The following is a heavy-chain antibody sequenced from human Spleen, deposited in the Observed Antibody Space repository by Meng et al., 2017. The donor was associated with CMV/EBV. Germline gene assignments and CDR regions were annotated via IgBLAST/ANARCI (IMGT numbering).Heavy chain of an antibody. J-gene: IGHJ6*02. V-gene: IGHV4-59*01. Sequence: GSLRLSCAVSGDSIRDYYWSWIRQSPGKGPEWIGYIYNSGTPSYNPSLNSRVTISADTSENQFSLKLSSVTAADTAVYFCARGGDYGMDVWGQGTTVTVSS. CDR2: IYNSGTP. D-gene: IGHD3-10*01. CDR1: GDSIRDYY. CDR3: ARGGDYGMDV.